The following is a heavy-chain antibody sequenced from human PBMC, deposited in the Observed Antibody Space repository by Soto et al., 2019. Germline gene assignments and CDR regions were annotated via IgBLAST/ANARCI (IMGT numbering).Heavy chain of an antibody. CDR1: GGTFSSYT. CDR3: AREGVAPYYYYGMDV. V-gene: IGHV1-69*04. CDR2: IIPILGIA. Sequence: GASVKVSCKASGGTFSSYTISWVRQAPGQGLEWMGRIIPILGIANYAQKFQGRVTITADKSTSTAYMELRSLRSDDTAVYYCAREGVAPYYYYGMDVWGQGTPVTV. J-gene: IGHJ6*02. D-gene: IGHD5-12*01.